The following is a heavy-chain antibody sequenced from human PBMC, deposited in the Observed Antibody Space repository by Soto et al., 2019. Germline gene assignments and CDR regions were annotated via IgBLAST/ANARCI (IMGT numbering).Heavy chain of an antibody. V-gene: IGHV3-13*01. Sequence: SGGSLRLSCEASGFTFSSYDMHWVRQATGKGLEWVSGIGIGGDTYYPDSVKGRFTISRENAKNSLYLQMNSLRAGDTAVYYCAREYTGNGGFDPWGQGTLVTVS. J-gene: IGHJ5*02. CDR3: AREYTGNGGFDP. CDR1: GFTFSSYD. CDR2: IGIGGDT. D-gene: IGHD1-1*01.